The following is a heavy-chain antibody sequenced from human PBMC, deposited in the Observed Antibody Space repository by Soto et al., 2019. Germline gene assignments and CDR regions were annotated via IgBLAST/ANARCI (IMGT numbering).Heavy chain of an antibody. V-gene: IGHV1-18*01. D-gene: IGHD4-4*01. Sequence: ASVKVSCKASGYTFTSYGISWVRQAPGQGLEWMGWISAYNGNTNYAQKLQGRVTMTTDTSTSTAYMELRSLRSDDTAVYYCARDPDYSNYDISGLDYWGQGTRVTVPQ. CDR3: ARDPDYSNYDISGLDY. J-gene: IGHJ4*02. CDR2: ISAYNGNT. CDR1: GYTFTSYG.